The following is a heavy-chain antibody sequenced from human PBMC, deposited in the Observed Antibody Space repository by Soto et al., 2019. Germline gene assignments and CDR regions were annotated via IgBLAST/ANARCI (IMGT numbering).Heavy chain of an antibody. Sequence: QITLKESGPTLVKPTQTLTLTCTFSGFSLSTSGVGVGWIRQPPGKALEWLALIYWDDDKRYSPSLKSRLTITKDTSKNQVVLTMTNMDPVDTATYYCAHRERWLQSVLAFDIWGQGTMVTVSS. J-gene: IGHJ3*02. D-gene: IGHD5-12*01. CDR2: IYWDDDK. CDR3: AHRERWLQSVLAFDI. CDR1: GFSLSTSGVG. V-gene: IGHV2-5*02.